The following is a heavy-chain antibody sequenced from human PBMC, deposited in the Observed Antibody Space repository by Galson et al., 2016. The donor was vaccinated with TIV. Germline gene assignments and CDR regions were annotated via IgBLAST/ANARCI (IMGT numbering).Heavy chain of an antibody. V-gene: IGHV3-9*01. Sequence: SLRLSCAASGFSFDEYAMHWVRQAPGKGLEWVSGINWNSASIGYADSVKGRFTMSRDNSKNSLYLEMHSLGPEDTALYYCAKAPGSYYDLIDFWGQGTLVTVSS. J-gene: IGHJ4*02. D-gene: IGHD1-26*01. CDR3: AKAPGSYYDLIDF. CDR1: GFSFDEYA. CDR2: INWNSASI.